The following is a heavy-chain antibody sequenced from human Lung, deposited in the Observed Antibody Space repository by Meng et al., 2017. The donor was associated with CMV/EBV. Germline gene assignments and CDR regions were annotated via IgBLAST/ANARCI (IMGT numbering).Heavy chain of an antibody. V-gene: IGHV3-11*04. J-gene: IGHJ4*02. CDR1: GFTFSDFY. CDR2: ISRDGSST. CDR3: ASDGKTVDF. D-gene: IGHD4-17*01. Sequence: GGSLRLSCVASGFTFSDFYLSWMRQAPGKGLEWVSYISRDGSSTYHADSVKGRFTISRDNAKNALYLQMNSLRVEDMAIFYFASDGKTVDFWGQGTLVTVSS.